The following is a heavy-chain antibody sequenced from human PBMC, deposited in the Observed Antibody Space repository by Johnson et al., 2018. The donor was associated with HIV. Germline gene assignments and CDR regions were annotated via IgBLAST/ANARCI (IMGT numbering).Heavy chain of an antibody. CDR1: GFTFSSYG. Sequence: EVQLVESGGGLVKPGGSLRLSCAASGFTFSSYGMHWVRQAPGKGLEWVSAISGSGGSTYYADSVKGRFTISRDNSKNTLYLQMNSLRAEDTAVSYCAKGSTDYRGSYPRDAFDIWGQGTMVTVSS. CDR3: AKGSTDYRGSYPRDAFDI. J-gene: IGHJ3*02. V-gene: IGHV3-23*04. CDR2: ISGSGGST. D-gene: IGHD1-26*01.